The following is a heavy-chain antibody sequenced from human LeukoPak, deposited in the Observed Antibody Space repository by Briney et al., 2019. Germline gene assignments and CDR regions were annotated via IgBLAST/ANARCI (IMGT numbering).Heavy chain of an antibody. V-gene: IGHV4-59*01. CDR2: IYYSGST. CDR3: ATSQTEYSSSSGAFDY. CDR1: GGSISSYY. Sequence: SETLSLTCTVSGGSISSYYWSWIRQPPGKGLEWIGYIYYSGSTNYNPSLKSRVTISVDTSKNQFSLKLSSVTAADTAVYYCATSQTEYSSSSGAFDYWGQGTLVTVPS. D-gene: IGHD6-6*01. J-gene: IGHJ4*02.